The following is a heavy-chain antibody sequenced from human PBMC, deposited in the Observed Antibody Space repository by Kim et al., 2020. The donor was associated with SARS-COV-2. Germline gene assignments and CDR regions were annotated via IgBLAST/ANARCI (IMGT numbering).Heavy chain of an antibody. D-gene: IGHD3-10*01. Sequence: SVKGRFPISRDKSKNTLYLQMNSLRTEDTALHYCAKDPGREVIIPYFDYWGQGTLVTVSS. V-gene: IGHV3-30*02. J-gene: IGHJ4*02. CDR3: AKDPGREVIIPYFDY.